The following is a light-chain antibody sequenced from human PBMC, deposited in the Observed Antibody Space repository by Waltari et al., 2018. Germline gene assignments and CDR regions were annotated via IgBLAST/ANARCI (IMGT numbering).Light chain of an antibody. Sequence: EIVMTQSPATLSVSPGERATLACRASPSIGSRLAWYQQKRGQAPRLLIYDTSTRATGIPARFSGSGSGTEFTLTISSLQSEDSATYYCHQYSASHTFGQGTELEI. J-gene: IGKJ2*01. CDR2: DTS. CDR1: PSIGSR. CDR3: HQYSASHT. V-gene: IGKV3-15*01.